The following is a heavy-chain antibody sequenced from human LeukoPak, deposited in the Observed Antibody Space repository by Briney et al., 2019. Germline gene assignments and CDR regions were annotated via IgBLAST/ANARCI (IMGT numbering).Heavy chain of an antibody. CDR3: ARLGSGWSGFYYYYYGMDV. Sequence: TGGSLRLSCAASGFTFSSYWMSWVRQAPGKGLEWVANIKQDGSEKYYVDSVKGRFTISRDNAKNSLYLQMNSLRAEDTAVYYCARLGSGWSGFYYYYYGMDVWGQGTTVTVSS. V-gene: IGHV3-7*01. J-gene: IGHJ6*02. CDR2: IKQDGSEK. D-gene: IGHD6-19*01. CDR1: GFTFSSYW.